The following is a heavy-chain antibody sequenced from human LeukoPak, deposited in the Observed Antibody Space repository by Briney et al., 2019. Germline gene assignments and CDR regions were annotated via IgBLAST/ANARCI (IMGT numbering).Heavy chain of an antibody. CDR1: GYTFTSYY. CDR2: INPSGGST. Sequence: ASVKVSCKASGYTFTSYYMHWVRQAPGQGLEWMGIINPSGGSTSYAQKFQGRVTMTRDTSTSTVYMELSSLRSEDTAVYYCARGNSDGDIVVVPAAMGPAWYYYMDVWGKGTTVTVSS. D-gene: IGHD2-2*01. J-gene: IGHJ6*03. V-gene: IGHV1-46*01. CDR3: ARGNSDGDIVVVPAAMGPAWYYYMDV.